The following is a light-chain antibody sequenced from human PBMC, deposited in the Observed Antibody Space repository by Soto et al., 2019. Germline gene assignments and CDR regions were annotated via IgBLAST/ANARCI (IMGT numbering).Light chain of an antibody. V-gene: IGKV3-15*01. CDR1: QSVSSD. Sequence: EIVMTQSPATLSVSPGERATLSCRASQSVSSDLAWYQHKPGQAPRPLIYGTSTRATGIPARFSGSGSGTEFTLTISSLQSEDFAVYYCQQFYNWARTFGQGTKVDIK. CDR2: GTS. J-gene: IGKJ1*01. CDR3: QQFYNWART.